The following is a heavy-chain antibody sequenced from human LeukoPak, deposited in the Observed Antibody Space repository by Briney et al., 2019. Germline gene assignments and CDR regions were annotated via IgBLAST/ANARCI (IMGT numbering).Heavy chain of an antibody. Sequence: ASVKVSCKASGYTFTGYYMHWVRQAPGQGLEWMGWINPNSGGTNYAQKFQGRVTMTRDTSISTAYMELSRLRSDDTAVYYCARDRDYYGSSGFDYWGQGTLVTVSS. J-gene: IGHJ4*02. CDR3: ARDRDYYGSSGFDY. D-gene: IGHD3-22*01. CDR2: INPNSGGT. V-gene: IGHV1-2*02. CDR1: GYTFTGYY.